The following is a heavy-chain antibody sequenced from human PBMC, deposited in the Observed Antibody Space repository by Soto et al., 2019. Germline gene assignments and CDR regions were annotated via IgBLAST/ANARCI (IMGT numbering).Heavy chain of an antibody. CDR3: ARPSNYYDSSGYQSR. CDR2: ISAYNGNT. CDR1: GYTFTSYG. Sequence: ASVKVSCKASGYTFTSYGISWVRQAPGQGLEWMGWISAYNGNTNYAQKLQGRVTMTTDTSTSPAYMELRSLRSDDTAVYYCARPSNYYDSSGYQSRWGQGTLVTVSS. D-gene: IGHD3-22*01. V-gene: IGHV1-18*01. J-gene: IGHJ4*02.